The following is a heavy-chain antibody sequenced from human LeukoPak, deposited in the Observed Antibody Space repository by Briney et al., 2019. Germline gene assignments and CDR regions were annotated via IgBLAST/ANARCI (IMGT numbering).Heavy chain of an antibody. CDR1: GFTFSSNY. J-gene: IGHJ6*02. Sequence: GGSLRLSCAASGFTFSSNYMSWVRQAPGKGLEWVSVIYSGGSTYYADSVKGRFTISRDNSKNTLYLQMNSLRAEDTAVYYCARASYYYYGMDVWGQGTTVTVSS. CDR3: ARASYYYYGMDV. V-gene: IGHV3-53*01. CDR2: IYSGGST.